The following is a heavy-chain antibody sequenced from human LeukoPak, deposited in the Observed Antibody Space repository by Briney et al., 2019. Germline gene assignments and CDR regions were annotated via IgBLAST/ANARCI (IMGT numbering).Heavy chain of an antibody. CDR3: ARDLFGGSGWSYFDY. Sequence: GGSLRLSCAASGLTFSSYSMNWVRQAPGKGLEWVSYISSSSGTIYYADSVKGRFTISRDNAKNSLYLQMNSLRDEDTAVYYCARDLFGGSGWSYFDYWGQGTLVTVSS. V-gene: IGHV3-48*02. CDR1: GLTFSSYS. CDR2: ISSSSGTI. J-gene: IGHJ4*02. D-gene: IGHD6-19*01.